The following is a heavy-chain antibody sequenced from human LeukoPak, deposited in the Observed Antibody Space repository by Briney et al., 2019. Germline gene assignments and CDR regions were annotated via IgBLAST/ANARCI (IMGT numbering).Heavy chain of an antibody. CDR2: SSYSGST. D-gene: IGHD2-15*01. CDR3: ASGEWIVGYFHL. V-gene: IGHV4-59*02. CDR1: GVSVSSYY. J-gene: IGHJ1*01. Sequence: PSETLSLTCTVSGVSVSSYYWTWIRQPPGKGLEWIGYSSYSGSTNYSPSLESRVTISVDTSKNQFSLRLSSVTAADTAVYYCASGEWIVGYFHLWGQGTLVTVSS.